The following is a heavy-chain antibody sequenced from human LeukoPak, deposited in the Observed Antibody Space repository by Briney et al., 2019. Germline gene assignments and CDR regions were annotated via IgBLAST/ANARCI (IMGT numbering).Heavy chain of an antibody. CDR2: IKQDGSEK. J-gene: IGHJ6*03. D-gene: IGHD3-10*01. CDR1: GFTFSSYW. V-gene: IGHV3-7*01. Sequence: PGGSLRLSCAASGFTFSSYWMSWVRQAPGKGLEWVANIKQDGSEKYYVDSVKGRFTISRDNAKNSLYLQMNSLRAEDTAVYYCARLYGSGAGYYYYYYMDVWGKGTTVTVSS. CDR3: ARLYGSGAGYYYYYYMDV.